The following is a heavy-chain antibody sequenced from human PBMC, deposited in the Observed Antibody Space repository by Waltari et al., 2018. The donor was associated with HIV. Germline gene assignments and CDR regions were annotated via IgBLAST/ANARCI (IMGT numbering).Heavy chain of an antibody. D-gene: IGHD2-2*03. Sequence: QITLEESGPTLVKPTQTLTPTCTFPAFSLRTSGVGVGWIRQPPGKSLEGLALIYWNGNQHDSLTLNNRFTITKVTTKDQVVLKMTTMDPSDTATSFCAIRPGYCSRTRCNYADCFDPWGQGTLVTVSS. CDR1: AFSLRTSGVG. CDR3: AIRPGYCSRTRCNYADCFDP. J-gene: IGHJ5*02. CDR2: IYWNGNQ. V-gene: IGHV2-5*01.